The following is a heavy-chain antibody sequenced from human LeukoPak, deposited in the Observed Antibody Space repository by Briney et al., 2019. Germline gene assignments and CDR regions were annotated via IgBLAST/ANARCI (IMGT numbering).Heavy chain of an antibody. Sequence: SETLSLTCAVYGGSFSGYYWSWIRQPPGKGLEWIGEINHSGSTNYNPSLRSRVTISVDTSKNQFSLKLSSVTAADTAVYYCASSGSTSFFGAYWGQGTLVTVSS. J-gene: IGHJ4*02. CDR2: INHSGST. V-gene: IGHV4-34*01. CDR3: ASSGSTSFFGAY. CDR1: GGSFSGYY. D-gene: IGHD2-2*01.